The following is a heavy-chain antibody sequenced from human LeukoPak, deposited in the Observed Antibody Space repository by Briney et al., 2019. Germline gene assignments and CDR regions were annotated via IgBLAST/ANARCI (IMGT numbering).Heavy chain of an antibody. CDR2: ITGGRST. V-gene: IGHV3-23*01. Sequence: GGSLRLYCAASGFTFSNYAMSWVRQAPGKGLEWISGITGGRSTYYADSVKGRFTISRDNAKNTLYLQMNSLRAEDTAVYYCARGSDAFDIWGQGTMVTVSS. CDR3: ARGSDAFDI. CDR1: GFTFSNYA. J-gene: IGHJ3*02.